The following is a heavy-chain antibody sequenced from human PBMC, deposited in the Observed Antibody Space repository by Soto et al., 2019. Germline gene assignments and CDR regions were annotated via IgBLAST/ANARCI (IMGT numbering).Heavy chain of an antibody. CDR3: AKEFGDYVWYFDL. CDR2: ISGSGGST. J-gene: IGHJ2*01. CDR1: GFTFSSDA. V-gene: IGHV3-23*01. D-gene: IGHD4-17*01. Sequence: GGCLRLSCAASGFTFSSDAMSWVRQAPGKGLEWVSAISGSGGSTYYADSVKGRFTISRDNSKNTLYLQMNGLRAEDTAVYYCAKEFGDYVWYFDLWGRGTLVTVSS.